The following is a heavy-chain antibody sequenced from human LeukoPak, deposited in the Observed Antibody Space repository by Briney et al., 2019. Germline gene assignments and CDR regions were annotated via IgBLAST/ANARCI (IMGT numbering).Heavy chain of an antibody. CDR1: GFTFSYYG. CDR3: ATATIFGVVIYY. J-gene: IGHJ4*02. V-gene: IGHV3-23*01. D-gene: IGHD3-3*01. CDR2: ISGSGDAT. Sequence: GGSLRLSCAASGFTFSYYGMSWVRQAPGKGLEWVSSISGSGDATYYADSVKGRFTISRDNSKNTLYLQMNSLRPEDTAVYYCATATIFGVVIYYWGQGTLVTVSS.